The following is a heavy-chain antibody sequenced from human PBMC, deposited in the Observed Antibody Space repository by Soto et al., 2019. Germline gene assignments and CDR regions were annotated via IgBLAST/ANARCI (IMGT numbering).Heavy chain of an antibody. CDR2: ISVYTGNT. Sequence: QVQLVQSGGEVTKPGASVKVSCKSSGYTFTSYGVSWVRQAPGQGLEWLGWISVYTGNTKQAQKFQDRVTLTTEASTSTAYLELRNLRSDDTAVYYCERDRCTTDKCYTHHFDVWGQGTTVTVSS. J-gene: IGHJ6*02. D-gene: IGHD2-8*01. CDR1: GYTFTSYG. CDR3: ERDRCTTDKCYTHHFDV. V-gene: IGHV1-18*04.